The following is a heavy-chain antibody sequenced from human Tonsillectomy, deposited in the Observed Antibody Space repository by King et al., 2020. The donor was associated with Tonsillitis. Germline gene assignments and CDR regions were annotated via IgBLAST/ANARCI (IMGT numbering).Heavy chain of an antibody. Sequence: VQLVESGGGLVQPGGSLRLSCSASGFTFSSYAMYWVRQAPGKRLEYVSAISSNGGSTYYADSVKGRFTISRDNSKNTLYLQMSSLRAEDTAVYYCVKDVVSGSYYGTNDYWGQGNLVTVSS. CDR2: ISSNGGST. V-gene: IGHV3-64D*06. CDR3: VKDVVSGSYYGTNDY. D-gene: IGHD1-26*01. CDR1: GFTFSSYA. J-gene: IGHJ4*02.